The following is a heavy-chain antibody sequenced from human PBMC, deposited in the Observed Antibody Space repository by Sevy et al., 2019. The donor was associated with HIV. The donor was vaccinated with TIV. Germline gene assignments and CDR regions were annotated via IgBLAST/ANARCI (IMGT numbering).Heavy chain of an antibody. Sequence: GGSLRLSCAASAFIFRTYAMTWVRQAPGKGLEWVSTISAGGGSVYYADSVKGRFTISRDNSNNRLYLQMNTLRAEDTAVYSCAREEITGFDYWGRGTLVTVSS. V-gene: IGHV3-23*01. CDR3: AREEITGFDY. CDR2: ISAGGGSV. D-gene: IGHD3-16*01. CDR1: AFIFRTYA. J-gene: IGHJ4*02.